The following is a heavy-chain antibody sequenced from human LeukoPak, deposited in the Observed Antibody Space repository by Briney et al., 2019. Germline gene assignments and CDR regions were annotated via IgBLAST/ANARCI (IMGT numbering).Heavy chain of an antibody. CDR3: AKSDGNIVVVTAIDY. Sequence: GGSLRLSCAASGFTFSSYGMHWVRQAPGKGLEWVAFIRYDGIHEYYADSLKGRFTISRDNSKNTLYLQMNSLRAEDTAVYYCAKSDGNIVVVTAIDYWGQGTLVTVSS. J-gene: IGHJ4*02. CDR2: IRYDGIHE. CDR1: GFTFSSYG. D-gene: IGHD2-21*02. V-gene: IGHV3-30*02.